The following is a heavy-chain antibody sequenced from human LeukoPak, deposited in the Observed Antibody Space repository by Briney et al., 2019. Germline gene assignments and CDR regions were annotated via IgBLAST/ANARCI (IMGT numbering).Heavy chain of an antibody. D-gene: IGHD2-8*02. Sequence: GGSLRLSCAASGLTFSNYWMHWVRQAPGKGLVWVSRINSDGSSTAYADSVKGRFTISRDNARNTLYLQMNSLRAEDTAVYYCARDGISCTGDYCFFADWGQGILVTVSS. CDR2: INSDGSST. V-gene: IGHV3-74*01. CDR1: GLTFSNYW. CDR3: ARDGISCTGDYCFFAD. J-gene: IGHJ4*02.